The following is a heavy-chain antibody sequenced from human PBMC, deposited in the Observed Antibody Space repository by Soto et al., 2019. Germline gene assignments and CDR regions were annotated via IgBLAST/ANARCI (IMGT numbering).Heavy chain of an antibody. V-gene: IGHV1-18*01. D-gene: IGHD3-3*01. CDR3: ARAQITMRQYYYYYMDV. J-gene: IGHJ6*03. CDR2: ISAYNGNT. Sequence: ASVKVSCKASGYTFTSYGISWVRQAPGQGLEWMGWISAYNGNTNYAQKLQGRVTMTTDTSTSTAYMELRSLRSDDTAVYYCARAQITMRQYYYYYMDVWGKGTTVTVSS. CDR1: GYTFTSYG.